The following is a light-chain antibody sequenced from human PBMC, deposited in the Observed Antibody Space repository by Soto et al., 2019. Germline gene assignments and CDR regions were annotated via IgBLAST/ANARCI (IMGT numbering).Light chain of an antibody. V-gene: IGLV2-14*01. CDR1: SSDVGGYNC. Sequence: QSALTQPASVSGSPGQSITISCTGTSSDVGGYNCVSWYQQHAGKAPKLMIYDVSNRPSGVSNRFSGSKSGNTASLTISGLQAEDEADYYCSSYTSSSTLEVFGGGTKLTVL. J-gene: IGLJ3*02. CDR3: SSYTSSSTLEV. CDR2: DVS.